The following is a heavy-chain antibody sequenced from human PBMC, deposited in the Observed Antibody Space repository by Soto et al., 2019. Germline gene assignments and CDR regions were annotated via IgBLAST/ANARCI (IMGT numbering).Heavy chain of an antibody. CDR2: IKQDGSEK. CDR3: ARDHFYYGSGSYRATADY. Sequence: EVQLVESGGGLVQPGGSLRLSCAASGFTFSSYWMSWVRQAPGKGLEWVANIKQDGSEKYYVDSVKGRFTISRDNAKNSLYLQMNSLRAEDTAVYYCARDHFYYGSGSYRATADYWGQGTLVTVSS. V-gene: IGHV3-7*01. J-gene: IGHJ4*02. CDR1: GFTFSSYW. D-gene: IGHD3-10*01.